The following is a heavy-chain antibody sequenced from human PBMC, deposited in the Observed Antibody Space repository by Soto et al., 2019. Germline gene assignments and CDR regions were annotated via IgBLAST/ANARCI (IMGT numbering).Heavy chain of an antibody. CDR1: GGSISSGGYS. Sequence: QLQLQESGSGLVKPSQTLSLTCAVSGGSISSGGYSWSWIRQPPGKGLEWIGYIYHSGSTYYNPFLKSRVTISVYRSKNLFSLKMSSVTAADVAVYYCGSGNVVPLDYWGQGTLVTVS. V-gene: IGHV4-30-2*01. J-gene: IGHJ4*02. CDR2: IYHSGST. CDR3: GSGNVVPLDY. D-gene: IGHD2-21*01.